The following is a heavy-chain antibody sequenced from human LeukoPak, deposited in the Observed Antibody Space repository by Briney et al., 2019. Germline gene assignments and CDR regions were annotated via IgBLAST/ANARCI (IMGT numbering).Heavy chain of an antibody. J-gene: IGHJ4*02. CDR1: GYTFTSYD. CDR3: ARGRIVPAAIRFYY. CDR2: MNPNSGNT. Sequence: ASVKVSCKASGYTFTSYDINWVRQATGQGLEWMGWMNPNSGNTGYAQKFQGRVTMTRDTSISTAYMELSSLRSEDTAVYYCARGRIVPAAIRFYYWGQGTLVTVSS. V-gene: IGHV1-8*01. D-gene: IGHD2-2*01.